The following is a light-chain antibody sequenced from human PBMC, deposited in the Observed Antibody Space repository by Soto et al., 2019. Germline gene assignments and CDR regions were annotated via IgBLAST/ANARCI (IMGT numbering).Light chain of an antibody. CDR2: GAS. J-gene: IGKJ5*01. CDR1: QSVRSN. V-gene: IGKV3-15*01. CDR3: QQYNNWPPIT. Sequence: EIVLTQSPGTLSLSPGERGTLSCRASQSVRSNLAWYQQKPGQAPRLLIYGASTRATGIPARFSGSRSGTEFTLTISSLQSEDFAVYYCQQYNNWPPITFGQGTRLEIK.